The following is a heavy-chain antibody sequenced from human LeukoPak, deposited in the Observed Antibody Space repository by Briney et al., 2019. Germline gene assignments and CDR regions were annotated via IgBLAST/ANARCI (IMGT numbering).Heavy chain of an antibody. J-gene: IGHJ4*02. D-gene: IGHD3-22*01. V-gene: IGHV3-66*01. CDR2: LYSGGGT. Sequence: GGSLRLFCAASGFTVRSYYMIWVRQAPGKGLEGVSLLYSGGGTDYADSVKGRFTTSRDNSKNTLYLQTNSLRAEDTAVYYCAPYYDSSGYPPGGLDFWGQGTQVTVSP. CDR1: GFTVRSYY. CDR3: APYYDSSGYPPGGLDF.